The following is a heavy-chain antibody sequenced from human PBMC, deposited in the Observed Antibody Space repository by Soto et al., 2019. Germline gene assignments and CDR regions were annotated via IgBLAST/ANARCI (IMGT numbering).Heavy chain of an antibody. CDR3: AGRYYYYGMGV. J-gene: IGHJ6*02. V-gene: IGHV4-59*05. Sequence: PSETLSLTCTVSGGSISSYYWGWIRQPPGKGLEWIGSIYYSGSTNYNPSPKSRVTISVDTSKNQFSLKLSSVTAADTAVYYCAGRYYYYGMGVWGQGTTVTVSS. CDR1: GGSISSYY. CDR2: IYYSGST.